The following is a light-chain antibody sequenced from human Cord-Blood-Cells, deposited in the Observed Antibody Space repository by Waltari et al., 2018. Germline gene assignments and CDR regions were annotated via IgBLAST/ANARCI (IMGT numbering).Light chain of an antibody. V-gene: IGLV3-21*04. Sequence: SYVLTQPPSVSVAPGKTARITCGGNNLGRKSATGYQQKPGQAPVLVIYYDSDRPSGIPERFSGSNSGNTATLTISRVEAGDEADYYCQVWDSSSDSWVFGGGTKLTVL. CDR1: NLGRKS. J-gene: IGLJ3*02. CDR2: YDS. CDR3: QVWDSSSDSWV.